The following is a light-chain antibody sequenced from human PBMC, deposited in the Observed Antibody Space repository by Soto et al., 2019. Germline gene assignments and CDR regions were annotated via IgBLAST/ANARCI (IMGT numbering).Light chain of an antibody. Sequence: DIQMTQSHSTLSASVGDRVTISCRASQSIGSWLAWYQQKPGRAPKLLIYRASILENGVPRRFSGSGSGTEFTLTISSLQPEDFATYFCQQSYTTPWTFGQGTKVDIK. V-gene: IGKV1-5*03. CDR3: QQSYTTPWT. J-gene: IGKJ1*01. CDR1: QSIGSW. CDR2: RAS.